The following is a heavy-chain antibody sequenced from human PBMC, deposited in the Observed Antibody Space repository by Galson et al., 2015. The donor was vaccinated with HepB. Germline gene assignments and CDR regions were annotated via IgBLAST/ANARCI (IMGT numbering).Heavy chain of an antibody. J-gene: IGHJ5*02. V-gene: IGHV4-39*01. Sequence: ETLSLTCTVSGGSISSSSYYWGWIRQPPGKGLEWIGSIYYSGSTYYNPSLKSRVTISVDTSKNQFSLKLSSVTAADTAVYYCATLPDYYGSGSYYPYNWFDPWGQGTLVTVSS. CDR2: IYYSGST. CDR3: ATLPDYYGSGSYYPYNWFDP. CDR1: GGSISSSSYY. D-gene: IGHD3-10*01.